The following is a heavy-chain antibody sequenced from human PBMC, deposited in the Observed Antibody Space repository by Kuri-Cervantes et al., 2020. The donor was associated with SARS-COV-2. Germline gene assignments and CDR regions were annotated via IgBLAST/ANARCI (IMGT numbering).Heavy chain of an antibody. CDR1: GGSVSSGSYY. CDR3: ATIVEQDKEDY. J-gene: IGHJ4*02. V-gene: IGHV4-61*01. D-gene: IGHD2/OR15-2a*01. Sequence: SETLSLTCTVSGGSVSSGSYYWSWIRQPPGKGLEWIGYIYYSGSTNYNPSLKSRVTISVDTSKNQFSLKLSAVTAADTAVYYCATIVEQDKEDYWGQGTLVTVSS. CDR2: IYYSGST.